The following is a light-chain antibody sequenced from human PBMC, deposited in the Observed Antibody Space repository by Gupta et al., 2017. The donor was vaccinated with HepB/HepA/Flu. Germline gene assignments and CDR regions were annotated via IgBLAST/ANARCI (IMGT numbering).Light chain of an antibody. CDR2: KVS. Sequence: DIQMTQSPSTLSASVGDRVTITCRASQSISSWLAWYQQKPGKAPKVLLYKVSKAYRGLRSMISGRGSATDFTLTINMLKPADFAPSCSQQDTSYSRTFGQGTKVEIK. V-gene: IGKV1-5*03. J-gene: IGKJ1*01. CDR1: QSISSW. CDR3: QQDTSYSRT.